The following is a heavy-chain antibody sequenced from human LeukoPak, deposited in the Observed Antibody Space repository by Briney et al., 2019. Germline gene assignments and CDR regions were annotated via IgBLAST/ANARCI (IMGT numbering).Heavy chain of an antibody. V-gene: IGHV1-18*04. CDR1: GYTFTGYY. CDR2: ISAYNGNT. D-gene: IGHD3-22*01. CDR3: ARDRGYMCYYDSSGYYYGFDY. Sequence: ASVKVSCKASGYTFTGYYMHWVRQAPGQGLEWMGWISAYNGNTNYAQKLQGRVTMTTDTSTSTAYMELRSLRSDDTAVYYCARDRGYMCYYDSSGYYYGFDYWGQGTLVTVSS. J-gene: IGHJ4*02.